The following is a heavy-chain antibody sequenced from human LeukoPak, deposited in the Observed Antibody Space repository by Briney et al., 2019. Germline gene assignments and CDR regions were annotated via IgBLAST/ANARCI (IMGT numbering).Heavy chain of an antibody. CDR1: GFTFNRYA. Sequence: GGSLRLSCAASGFTFNRYAMHWVRQAPGKGLEWVAVISYDGSNEYYAGSVKGRFTISRDNSKNTLFLQMNSLRAEDTAVYYCARGYYDSSGYLSYWGQGTLVTVSS. J-gene: IGHJ4*02. V-gene: IGHV3-30*01. D-gene: IGHD3-22*01. CDR3: ARGYYDSSGYLSY. CDR2: ISYDGSNE.